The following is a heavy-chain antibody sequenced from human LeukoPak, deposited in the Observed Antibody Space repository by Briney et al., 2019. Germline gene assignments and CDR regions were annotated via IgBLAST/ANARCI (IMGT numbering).Heavy chain of an antibody. CDR3: ARAGYYDSSGYYCDY. J-gene: IGHJ4*02. D-gene: IGHD3-22*01. CDR2: INHSGST. V-gene: IGHV4-34*01. CDR1: GGSFSGYY. Sequence: SETLSLTCAVYGGSFSGYYWSWIRQPPGKGLEWIGEINHSGSTNYNPSLKSRVTISVDTSKNQFSLKLSSVTAADTAVYYCARAGYYDSSGYYCDYRGQGTLVTVSS.